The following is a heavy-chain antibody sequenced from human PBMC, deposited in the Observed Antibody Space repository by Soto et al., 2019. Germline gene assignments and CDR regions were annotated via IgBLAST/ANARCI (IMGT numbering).Heavy chain of an antibody. CDR2: INAGNGNT. D-gene: IGHD3-10*01. V-gene: IGHV1-3*01. Sequence: GASVKVSCKASGYTFSNYAMHWVRQAPGQRLEWMGWINAGNGNTKYSQKFQGRVTITRDTSASTAYMELSSLRSEDTAVYFCARDRNSLVRGVIGSNWFDPWGQGTLVTVSS. CDR1: GYTFSNYA. CDR3: ARDRNSLVRGVIGSNWFDP. J-gene: IGHJ5*02.